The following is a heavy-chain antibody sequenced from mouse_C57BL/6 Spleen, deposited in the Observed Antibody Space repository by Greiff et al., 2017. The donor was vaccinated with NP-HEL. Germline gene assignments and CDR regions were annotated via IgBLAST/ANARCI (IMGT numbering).Heavy chain of an antibody. Sequence: QVQLKESGPELVKPGASVKISCKASGYSFTSYYIHWVKQRPGQGLEWIGWIYPGSGNTKYNEKFKGKATLTADTSSSTAYMQLSSLTSEDSAVYYCARPGTEYYFDYWGQGTTLTVSS. J-gene: IGHJ2*01. D-gene: IGHD3-3*01. CDR1: GYSFTSYY. CDR2: IYPGSGNT. CDR3: ARPGTEYYFDY. V-gene: IGHV1-66*01.